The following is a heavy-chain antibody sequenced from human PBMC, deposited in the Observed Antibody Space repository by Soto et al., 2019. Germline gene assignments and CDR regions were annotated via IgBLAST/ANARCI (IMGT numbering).Heavy chain of an antibody. J-gene: IGHJ4*02. CDR2: IHYSGST. CDR1: GSSISGFY. V-gene: IGHV4-59*01. CDR3: ARVGGYYGDYPHFDY. D-gene: IGHD4-17*01. Sequence: SETLSLTCIVSGSSISGFYWSWIRQPPGKGLEWIGNIHYSGSTNYNPSLKSRVTISVDMSKNQFSLKVNSVTAADTTVYYCARVGGYYGDYPHFDYWGQGMLIAVSS.